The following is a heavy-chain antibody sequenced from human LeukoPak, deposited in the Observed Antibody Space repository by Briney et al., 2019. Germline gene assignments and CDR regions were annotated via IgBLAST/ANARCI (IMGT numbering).Heavy chain of an antibody. V-gene: IGHV3-43*02. D-gene: IGHD1-26*01. Sequence: PGGSLRLSCAASGFTFDDYAMHWVRQAPGKGLGWVSLISGDGGSTYYADSVKGRFTISRDNSKNSLYLQMNSLRTEDTALYYCAIISGSYAYFFDYWGQGTLVTVSS. CDR2: ISGDGGST. CDR3: AIISGSYAYFFDY. J-gene: IGHJ4*02. CDR1: GFTFDDYA.